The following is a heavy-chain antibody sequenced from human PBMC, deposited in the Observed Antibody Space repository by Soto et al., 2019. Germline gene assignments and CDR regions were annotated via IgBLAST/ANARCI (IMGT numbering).Heavy chain of an antibody. CDR2: IDPSDSYT. D-gene: IGHD2-2*01. J-gene: IGHJ6*02. Sequence: PGESLKISCKGSGYSFTTYWIYWVRQMPGKGPEWMGRIDPSDSYTNYSPSFQGHVTMSADKSVSTAYLQWSSLRASDTATYYCARRIYCNTSSCYSSYYYGMDVWGQGTTVTVSS. V-gene: IGHV5-10-1*01. CDR3: ARRIYCNTSSCYSSYYYGMDV. CDR1: GYSFTTYW.